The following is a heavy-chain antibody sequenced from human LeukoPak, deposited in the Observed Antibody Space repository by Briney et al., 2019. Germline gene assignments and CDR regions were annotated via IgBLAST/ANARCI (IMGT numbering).Heavy chain of an antibody. Sequence: PSETLSVTCAVYGGSFSGYYWSWIRQPPGNGLEWIGEINHSGSTNYNPSLKSRVTISVDTSKNQFSLRLSSVTAADTAVYYCARGRGQLLYIKDYNWFDPWGQGTLVTVSS. D-gene: IGHD2-2*02. CDR2: INHSGST. V-gene: IGHV4-34*01. CDR1: GGSFSGYY. CDR3: ARGRGQLLYIKDYNWFDP. J-gene: IGHJ5*02.